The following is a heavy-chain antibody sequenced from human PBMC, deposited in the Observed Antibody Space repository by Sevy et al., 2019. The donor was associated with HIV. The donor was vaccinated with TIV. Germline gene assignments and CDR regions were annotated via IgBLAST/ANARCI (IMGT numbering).Heavy chain of an antibody. CDR2: ISHDERYK. D-gene: IGHD2-21*02. J-gene: IGHJ4*02. CDR3: ARLVSCGGDCYYLDS. V-gene: IGHV3-30*01. CDR1: GFSFSDYD. Sequence: GESLKISCAASGFSFSDYDMHWVRQDPGKGLDWVAVISHDERYKNYAESVKVRFTISRDNFKNTLFLQMDSLRPEDTAVYFCARLVSCGGDCYYLDSWGQGALVTVSS.